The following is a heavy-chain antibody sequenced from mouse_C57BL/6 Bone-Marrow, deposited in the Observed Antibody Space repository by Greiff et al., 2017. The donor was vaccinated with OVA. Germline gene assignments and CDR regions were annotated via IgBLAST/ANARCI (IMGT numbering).Heavy chain of an antibody. J-gene: IGHJ1*03. D-gene: IGHD4-1*01. CDR1: GYTFTSYW. CDR3: AIRLGRLGNWYFDV. V-gene: IGHV1-74*01. Sequence: VQLQQPGAELVKPGASVKVSCKASGYTFTSYWMHWVKQRPGQGLEWIGRLHPSDSDTNYNQKFKGKATLTVDKSSSPAYMQLSSLTSEDSAVYYCAIRLGRLGNWYFDVWGTGTTVTVSS. CDR2: LHPSDSDT.